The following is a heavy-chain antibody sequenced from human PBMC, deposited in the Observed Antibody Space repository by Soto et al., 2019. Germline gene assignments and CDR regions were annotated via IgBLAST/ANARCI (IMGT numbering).Heavy chain of an antibody. V-gene: IGHV3-30*04. CDR3: ARVLSTTVLTPGSRYFDY. CDR1: GFSFSSYA. CDR2: ISCDGSTT. Sequence: QVQLVESGGGVVQPGRSLRLSCAASGFSFSSYAMHWVRQAPGKGLEWVAVISCDGSTTYYADSVKGRFTFSRDNPKNSLFLQINSLRAEDTAVYFCARVLSTTVLTPGSRYFDYSGQGTLGTVSS. J-gene: IGHJ4*02. D-gene: IGHD4-17*01.